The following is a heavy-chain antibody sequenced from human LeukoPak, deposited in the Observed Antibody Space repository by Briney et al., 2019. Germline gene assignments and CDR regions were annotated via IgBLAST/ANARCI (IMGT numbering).Heavy chain of an antibody. Sequence: PGGSLRLSCAASGFTFSSYSMNWVRQAPGKGLEWVSYISSSSSTIYYADSVKGRFTISRDNAKNSLYLQMNSLRVEDTAVYYCARTGYSSSWHFDYWGQGTLVTVSS. V-gene: IGHV3-48*04. CDR2: ISSSSSTI. J-gene: IGHJ4*02. CDR1: GFTFSSYS. CDR3: ARTGYSSSWHFDY. D-gene: IGHD6-13*01.